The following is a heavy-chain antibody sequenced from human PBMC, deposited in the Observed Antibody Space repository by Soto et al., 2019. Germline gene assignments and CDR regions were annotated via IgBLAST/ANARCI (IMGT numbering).Heavy chain of an antibody. J-gene: IGHJ5*02. CDR3: ASRDSSSSSYWFDP. Sequence: ASVKVSCKASGGTFSSYAISWVRQAPGQGLEWMGGIIPIFGTANYAQKFQGRVTITADESMSTAYMELSSLRSEDTAVYYCASRDSSSSSYWFDPWGQGTLVTVS. V-gene: IGHV1-69*13. CDR1: GGTFSSYA. CDR2: IIPIFGTA. D-gene: IGHD6-6*01.